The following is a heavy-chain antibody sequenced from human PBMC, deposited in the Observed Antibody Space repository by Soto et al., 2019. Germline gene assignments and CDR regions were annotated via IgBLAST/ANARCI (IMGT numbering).Heavy chain of an antibody. Sequence: GGSLRLSCAASGFTFSSYAMHWVRQAPGKGLEWVAVISYDGSNKYYADSVKGRFTISRDNSKNTLYLQMNSLRAEDTAVYYCARDKRATGNLDYWGQGTLVTVSS. CDR3: ARDKRATGNLDY. CDR2: ISYDGSNK. CDR1: GFTFSSYA. V-gene: IGHV3-30-3*01. D-gene: IGHD1-26*01. J-gene: IGHJ4*02.